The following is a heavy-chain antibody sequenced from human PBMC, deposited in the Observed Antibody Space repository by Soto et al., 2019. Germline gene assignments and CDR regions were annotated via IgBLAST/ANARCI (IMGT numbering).Heavy chain of an antibody. CDR2: IYATGTT. CDR3: ARDGSSTANWIDP. V-gene: IGHV4-4*07. Sequence: SETLSLTCTVSGASISGFYWSWIRKSAGKGLEWIGRIYATGTTDYNPSLKSRVMMSVDTSKKQFSLKLASVTAADTAVYYCARDGSSTANWIDPWGQGTLVTVSS. D-gene: IGHD2-2*01. CDR1: GASISGFY. J-gene: IGHJ5*02.